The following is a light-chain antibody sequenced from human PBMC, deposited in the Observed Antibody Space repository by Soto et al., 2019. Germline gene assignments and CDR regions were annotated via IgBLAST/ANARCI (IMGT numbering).Light chain of an antibody. CDR3: SSYTTSTTRII. V-gene: IGLV2-14*01. Sequence: QSALTQPASVSGSPGQSISVSCTGSSGDVGSYKYVSWYQQHPGKAPKLIIYEVSNRPSGVSNRFSGSKSGNTASLTISGLQAEDEADYYCSSYTTSTTRIIFGGGTKLTVL. CDR1: SGDVGSYKY. J-gene: IGLJ2*01. CDR2: EVS.